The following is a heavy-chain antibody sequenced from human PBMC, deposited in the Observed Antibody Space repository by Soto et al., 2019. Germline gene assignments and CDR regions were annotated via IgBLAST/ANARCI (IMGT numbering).Heavy chain of an antibody. D-gene: IGHD6-19*01. J-gene: IGHJ5*02. CDR3: ARVGGYHSSGWKFDP. CDR1: GFTFSDYY. CDR2: ISGGGGSTI. Sequence: QVQLVESGGGLVKPGGSLRLSCAASGFTFSDYYMTWIRQAPGKGLEWISYISGGGGSTIYYADSVKGRFTISRDNARNSLYLQMNSLRVEDTAVYYCARVGGYHSSGWKFDPWGQGTLVTVSS. V-gene: IGHV3-11*01.